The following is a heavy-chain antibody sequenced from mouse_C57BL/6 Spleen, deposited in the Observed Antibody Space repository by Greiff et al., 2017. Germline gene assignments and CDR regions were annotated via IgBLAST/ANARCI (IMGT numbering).Heavy chain of an antibody. Sequence: VQLKQSGPELVKPGASVKMSCKASGYTFTDYYMHWVKQKPGKGLEWIGEIYPGSGNTYYNEKFKGKATLTADTSSSTAYMQLSSLTSEDSAVYFCEPYYPWFAYWGQGTLVTVSA. J-gene: IGHJ3*01. CDR3: PYYPWFAY. CDR2: YPGSGNTY. D-gene: IGHD2-10*01. CDR1: YTFTDYYM. V-gene: IGHV1-83*01.